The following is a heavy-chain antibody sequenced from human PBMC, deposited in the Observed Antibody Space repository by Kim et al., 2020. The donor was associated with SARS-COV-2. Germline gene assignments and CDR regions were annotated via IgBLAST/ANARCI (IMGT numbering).Heavy chain of an antibody. CDR2: INHSGST. CDR3: ARAPRQHFFDY. CDR1: GGSFSGYY. D-gene: IGHD5-18*01. V-gene: IGHV4-34*01. Sequence: SETLSLTCAVYGGSFSGYYWSWIRQPPGKGLEWIGEINHSGSTNYNPSLKSRVTISVDTSKNQFSLKLSSVTAADTAVYYCARAPRQHFFDYWGQGTLVT. J-gene: IGHJ4*02.